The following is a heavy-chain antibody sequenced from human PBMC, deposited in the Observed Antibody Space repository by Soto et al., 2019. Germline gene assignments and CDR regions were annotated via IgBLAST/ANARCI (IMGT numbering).Heavy chain of an antibody. D-gene: IGHD2-15*01. J-gene: IGHJ4*02. CDR1: GFTFSNAW. CDR3: TTEDIVVVVAAFDY. V-gene: IGHV3-15*01. Sequence: GGSLRLSCAASGFTFSNAWMSWVRQAPGKGLEWVGRIKSKTDGGTTDYAAPVKGRFTLSRDDSKNTLYLQMNSLKTEDTAVYYCTTEDIVVVVAAFDYWGQGTLVTVSS. CDR2: IKSKTDGGTT.